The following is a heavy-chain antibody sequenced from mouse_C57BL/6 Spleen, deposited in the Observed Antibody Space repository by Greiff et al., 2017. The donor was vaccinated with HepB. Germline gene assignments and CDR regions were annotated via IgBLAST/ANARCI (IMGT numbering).Heavy chain of an antibody. D-gene: IGHD2-2*01. CDR2: IDPNSGGT. Sequence: QVHVKQPGAELVKPGASVKLSCKASGYTFTSYWMHWVKQRPGRGLEWIGRIDPNSGGTKYNEKFKSKATLTVDKPSSTAYMQLSSLTSEDSAVYYCARGDLLWLSRYAMDYWGQGTSVTVSS. CDR3: ARGDLLWLSRYAMDY. J-gene: IGHJ4*01. CDR1: GYTFTSYW. V-gene: IGHV1-72*01.